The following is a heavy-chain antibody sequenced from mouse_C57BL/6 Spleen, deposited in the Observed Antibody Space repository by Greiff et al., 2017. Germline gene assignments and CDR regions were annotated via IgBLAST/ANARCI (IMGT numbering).Heavy chain of an antibody. CDR2: IWSGGST. D-gene: IGHD6-5*01. CDR1: GFSLTSYG. CDR3: ARPYDYGAMDY. Sequence: VQLVESGPGLVQPSQSLSITCTVSGFSLTSYGVHWVRQSPGKGLEWLGVIWSGGSTDYNAAFISRLSISKDNSKSQVFFKMNSLQADDTAIYYCARPYDYGAMDYWGQGTSVTVSS. V-gene: IGHV2-2*01. J-gene: IGHJ4*01.